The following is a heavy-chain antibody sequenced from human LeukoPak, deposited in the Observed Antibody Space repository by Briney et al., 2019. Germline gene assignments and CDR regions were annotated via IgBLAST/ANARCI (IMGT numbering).Heavy chain of an antibody. V-gene: IGHV3-23*01. CDR1: GFTFSDYA. J-gene: IGHJ4*02. D-gene: IGHD2-2*01. CDR3: AKDRLRSTSCYFDY. Sequence: GGSLRLSCAASGFTFSDYAMTWVRQAPGKGLQWVSIISDDGGVTHYADSVKGRFTISRDDSKDTLYLQMNSLRAEDTAVYYCAKDRLRSTSCYFDYWGQGTLVTVSS. CDR2: ISDDGGVT.